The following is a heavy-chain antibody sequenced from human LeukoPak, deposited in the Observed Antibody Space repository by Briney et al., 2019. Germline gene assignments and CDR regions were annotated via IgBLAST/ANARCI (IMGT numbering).Heavy chain of an antibody. CDR3: ARGLGDIVVVPAATEADY. D-gene: IGHD2-2*01. Sequence: SETLSLTCAVYGGSLSGYYWSWIRQPPGKGLEWIGEINHSGSTNYNPSLKSRVTISVDTSKNQFSLKLSSVTAADTAVYYCARGLGDIVVVPAATEADYWGQGTLVTVSS. CDR2: INHSGST. CDR1: GGSLSGYY. V-gene: IGHV4-34*01. J-gene: IGHJ4*02.